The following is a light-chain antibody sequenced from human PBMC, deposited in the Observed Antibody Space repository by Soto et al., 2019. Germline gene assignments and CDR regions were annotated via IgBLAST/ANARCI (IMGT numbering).Light chain of an antibody. V-gene: IGKV1-5*01. Sequence: DIQMTQSPTTLSASVGDRVTITFRASQSISNWLAWYQQKPGKAPKLLIYDASSLESGVPSRFSGSGSGTEFTLTISSLQPDDFATYYCQKYNSYLWTFGQGTKVDI. J-gene: IGKJ1*01. CDR1: QSISNW. CDR3: QKYNSYLWT. CDR2: DAS.